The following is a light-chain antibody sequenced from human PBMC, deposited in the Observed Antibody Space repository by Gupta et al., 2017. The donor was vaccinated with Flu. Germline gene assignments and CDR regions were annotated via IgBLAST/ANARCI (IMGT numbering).Light chain of an antibody. V-gene: IGKV3-11*01. Sequence: PATLSLSPGERATLSCRASQSVGTSLAWYQQRPGQAPRLLIYDASNRATAIPARFLGGGSGTDFTLTISSLEPEDFAVYYCQQRTNWLWTFGPGAKVEI. J-gene: IGKJ1*01. CDR2: DAS. CDR3: QQRTNWLWT. CDR1: QSVGTS.